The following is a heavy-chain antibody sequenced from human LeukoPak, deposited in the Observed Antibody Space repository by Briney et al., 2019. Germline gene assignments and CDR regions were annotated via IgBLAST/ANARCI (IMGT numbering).Heavy chain of an antibody. CDR2: IYYSGST. CDR3: ARHLVLDP. CDR1: GGSISSYY. J-gene: IGHJ5*02. Sequence: SETLSLTCTVSGGSISSYYWSWIRQPPGKGLEWIGYIYYSGSTNYNPSLESRVTISVDTSKNQFSLKLSSVTAADTAVYYCARHLVLDPWGQGTLVTVSS. V-gene: IGHV4-59*08.